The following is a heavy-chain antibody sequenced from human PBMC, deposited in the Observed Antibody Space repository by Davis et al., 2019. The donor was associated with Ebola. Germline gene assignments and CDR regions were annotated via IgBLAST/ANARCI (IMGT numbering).Heavy chain of an antibody. Sequence: ASLKISFAASGFPFCNYWMNLVRQAPGKGLGWVANIKPDGSEIRYVDSVKGRFTVSRDNAENSLSLQMNSLRADDTAVYYCLAATTTSAYWGQGTLVTVSS. J-gene: IGHJ4*02. CDR1: GFPFCNYW. D-gene: IGHD5-24*01. CDR2: IKPDGSEI. CDR3: LAATTTSAY. V-gene: IGHV3-7*03.